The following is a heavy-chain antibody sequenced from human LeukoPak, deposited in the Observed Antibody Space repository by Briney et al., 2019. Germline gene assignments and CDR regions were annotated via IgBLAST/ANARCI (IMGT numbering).Heavy chain of an antibody. J-gene: IGHJ4*02. CDR2: IKYDGSAT. CDR3: VSGSLQSGYNFDY. D-gene: IGHD3-3*01. Sequence: GGSLRLSCAASGLSFSNYWMHWVRPVPGKGLVWVSHIKYDGSATNYADSVKGRFTIARDNVKNTLYLQMNSLRAEDTAVYYCVSGSLQSGYNFDYWGQGALVTVSS. V-gene: IGHV3-74*01. CDR1: GLSFSNYW.